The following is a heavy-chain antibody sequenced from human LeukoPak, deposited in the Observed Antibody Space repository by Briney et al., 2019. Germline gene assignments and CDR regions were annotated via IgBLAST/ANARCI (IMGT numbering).Heavy chain of an antibody. CDR3: SALWGFAFDI. V-gene: IGHV3-15*01. D-gene: IGHD7-27*01. CDR1: GFTFSNAL. CDR2: IKSKIDGGTT. J-gene: IGHJ3*02. Sequence: GGSLRLSCAASGFTFSNALMSWVRQAPGKGLEWVGRIKSKIDGGTTDYAAPVKGRFSISRDDSKNTVSLQMNSLKIEGTAVYYCSALWGFAFDIWGQGTVVTVS.